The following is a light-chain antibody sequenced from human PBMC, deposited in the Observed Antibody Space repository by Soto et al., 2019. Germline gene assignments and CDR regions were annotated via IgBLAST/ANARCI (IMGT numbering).Light chain of an antibody. Sequence: EIVLTQSPGTLSLSPGERATLSCRASQSITSNYLAWYQQKPGQAPRLLVYAVSGRPNGIPDRFSGSGSGTDFTLTISRLEPEEVALYYCQQYGRSPYTFGQGTQLEIK. V-gene: IGKV3-20*01. CDR1: QSITSNY. CDR3: QQYGRSPYT. J-gene: IGKJ2*01. CDR2: AVS.